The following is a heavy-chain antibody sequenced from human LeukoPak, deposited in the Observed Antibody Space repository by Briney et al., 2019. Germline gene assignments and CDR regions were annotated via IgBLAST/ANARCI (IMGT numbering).Heavy chain of an antibody. V-gene: IGHV1-69*13. CDR2: IIPIFGTA. J-gene: IGHJ3*02. Sequence: ASVKVSCKASGGTFSSYAISWVRQAPGQGLEWMGGIIPIFGTANYAQKFQGRVTITADESTSTAYMELSSLRFEDTAVYYCARYCSSTGCPLDTFDIWGQGTMVTVSS. CDR1: GGTFSSYA. D-gene: IGHD2-2*01. CDR3: ARYCSSTGCPLDTFDI.